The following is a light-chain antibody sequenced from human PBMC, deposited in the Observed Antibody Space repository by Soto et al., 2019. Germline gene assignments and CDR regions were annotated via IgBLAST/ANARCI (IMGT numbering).Light chain of an antibody. V-gene: IGKV4-1*01. J-gene: IGKJ2*01. Sequence: DIVLTQSPASLDVSLGERVTINCKSSQSLFFTSNKKNSLAWYQQKPGQPPKLIIYWGSSRESGVPARFRGAGPATDFTLTISSLQAEDVAVYYCQQGFRSPFTFGQGTKVGIK. CDR2: WGS. CDR3: QQGFRSPFT. CDR1: QSLFFTSNKKNS.